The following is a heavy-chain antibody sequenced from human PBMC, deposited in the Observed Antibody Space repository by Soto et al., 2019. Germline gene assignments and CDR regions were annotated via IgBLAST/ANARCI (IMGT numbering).Heavy chain of an antibody. V-gene: IGHV3-23*01. CDR2: ISGSGGST. J-gene: IGHJ4*02. CDR3: AKDHARLTHTNTLDY. D-gene: IGHD2-2*01. Sequence: GGSLRLSCAASGFTFRSYAMSWVRQAPGKGLEWVSSISGSGGSTHYADSVKGRFTISRDNSKNTLYLQMNSLRAEDTAVYYCAKDHARLTHTNTLDYWGQGTLVTVSS. CDR1: GFTFRSYA.